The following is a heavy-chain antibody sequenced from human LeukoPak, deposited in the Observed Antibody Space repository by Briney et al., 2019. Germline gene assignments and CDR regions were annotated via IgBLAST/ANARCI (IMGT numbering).Heavy chain of an antibody. Sequence: SETLSLTCTVSGGSISSSSDFWGWIRQPPGKGLEWIGTIYYSGSTYYNPSLKSRVTISVDTSENQFSLKLSSVTAADTAVYYCAARQRITIGYWGQGTLVTVSS. V-gene: IGHV4-39*01. CDR1: GGSISSSSDF. CDR2: IYYSGST. CDR3: AARQRITIGY. D-gene: IGHD3-3*02. J-gene: IGHJ4*02.